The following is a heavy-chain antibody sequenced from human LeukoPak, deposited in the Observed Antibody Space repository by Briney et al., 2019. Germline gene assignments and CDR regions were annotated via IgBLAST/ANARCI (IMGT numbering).Heavy chain of an antibody. CDR1: GYTLTELS. CDR3: ATDSAAMVESRLRYYYYGMDV. D-gene: IGHD5-18*01. CDR2: FDPEDGET. J-gene: IGHJ6*02. Sequence: ASVKVSCKVSGYTLTELSMHWVRQAPGKGLEWMGGFDPEDGETIYAQKFQGRVTMTEDTSTDTAYMELSSLRSEDTAVYYCATDSAAMVESRLRYYYYGMDVWGQGTTVTVSS. V-gene: IGHV1-24*01.